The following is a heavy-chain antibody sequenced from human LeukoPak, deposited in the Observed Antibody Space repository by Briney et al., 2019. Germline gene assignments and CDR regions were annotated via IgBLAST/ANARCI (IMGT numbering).Heavy chain of an antibody. CDR3: ARDQREGIAARPGLNAFDI. D-gene: IGHD6-6*01. Sequence: GASVKVSCKASGCTFTSYYMHWVRQAPGQGLEWMGIINPSGGSTSYAQKFQGRVTMTRDTSTSTVYMELSSLRSEDTAVYYCARDQREGIAARPGLNAFDIWGQGTMVTVSS. CDR2: INPSGGST. V-gene: IGHV1-46*01. J-gene: IGHJ3*02. CDR1: GCTFTSYY.